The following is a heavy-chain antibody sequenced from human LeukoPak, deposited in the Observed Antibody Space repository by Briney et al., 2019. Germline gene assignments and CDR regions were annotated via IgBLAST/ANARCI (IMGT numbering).Heavy chain of an antibody. Sequence: GASVKVSCKASGYTFTGYYMHWVRQAPGQGPEWMGWINPNSGGINYAQKFQGRVTMTRDTSISTVYMELSRLRSDDTAAYYCARESVWGSCPQRGYYFDYWGQGTLVTVSS. J-gene: IGHJ4*02. CDR2: INPNSGGI. D-gene: IGHD3-16*01. CDR1: GYTFTGYY. V-gene: IGHV1-2*02. CDR3: ARESVWGSCPQRGYYFDY.